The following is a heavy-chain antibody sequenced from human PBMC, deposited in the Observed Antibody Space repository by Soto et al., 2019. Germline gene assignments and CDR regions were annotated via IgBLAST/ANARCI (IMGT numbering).Heavy chain of an antibody. Sequence: QVQLEESGGGVVQPGRSLRLSCKASGFTFTSYGMHWVRQAPGKGLEWVALISYDGSDKLYADSVEGRFTISRDNSKNTVYLQMNSLRIEDTAMYHCGKFSDIEVPGMGDWFDPWGQGTRVTVTS. CDR2: ISYDGSDK. CDR1: GFTFTSYG. D-gene: IGHD6-19*01. CDR3: GKFSDIEVPGMGDWFDP. J-gene: IGHJ5*02. V-gene: IGHV3-30*18.